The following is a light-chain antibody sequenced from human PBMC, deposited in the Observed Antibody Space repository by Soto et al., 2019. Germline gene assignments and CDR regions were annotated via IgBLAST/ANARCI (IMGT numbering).Light chain of an antibody. CDR1: SGDIGDYNY. CDR3: CSYTRSGTLI. V-gene: IGLV2-14*01. CDR2: DVS. Sequence: LTQPASVSGSPRQSLTISCVGTSGDIGDYNYVSWYQQHPGKVPKVIIYDVSNRPSGVSYRFSGTKSGNTASLTVSGLQAEDEADYYCCSYTRSGTLIFGTGTKVTVL. J-gene: IGLJ1*01.